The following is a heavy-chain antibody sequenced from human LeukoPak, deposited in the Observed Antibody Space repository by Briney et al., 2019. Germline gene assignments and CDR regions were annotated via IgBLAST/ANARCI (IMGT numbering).Heavy chain of an antibody. CDR3: ARGDIVVVVGGYYYYYGMDV. Sequence: GGSLRLSCAASGFTFSSYEMNWVRQAPGKGLEWVSYISSSGSTIYYADSVKGRFTISRDNAKNSLYLQMNSLRAEDTAVYYCARGDIVVVVGGYYYYYGMDVWGKGTTVTVSS. CDR1: GFTFSSYE. J-gene: IGHJ6*04. D-gene: IGHD2-15*01. V-gene: IGHV3-48*03. CDR2: ISSSGSTI.